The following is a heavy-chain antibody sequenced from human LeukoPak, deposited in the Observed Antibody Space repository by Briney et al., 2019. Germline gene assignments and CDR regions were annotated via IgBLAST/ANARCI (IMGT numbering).Heavy chain of an antibody. Sequence: ASVKVSCKASGYTLTSYGISWVRQAPGQGLEWMGWISAYNGNTNYAQKLQGRVTMTTDTSTSTAYMELRSLRSDDTAVYYCAREVRRHRYCSSTSCKPYGMDVWGQGTTVTVSS. CDR1: GYTLTSYG. V-gene: IGHV1-18*01. CDR2: ISAYNGNT. CDR3: AREVRRHRYCSSTSCKPYGMDV. J-gene: IGHJ6*02. D-gene: IGHD2-2*01.